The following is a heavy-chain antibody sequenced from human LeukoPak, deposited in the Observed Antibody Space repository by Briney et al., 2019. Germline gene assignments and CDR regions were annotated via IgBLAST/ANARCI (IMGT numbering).Heavy chain of an antibody. CDR2: ISGSGDTT. J-gene: IGHJ6*03. D-gene: IGHD2-15*01. CDR1: GFTFSSYA. CDR3: AKDTTAWWYHRAYMDV. Sequence: GGSLRLSCAASGFTFSSYAMSWVRQAPGGGLEWVSAISGSGDTTYHAHSVKGRFTISRDNSENRLSLQMDSLRAEDTAVYFCAKDTTAWWYHRAYMDVWGKGTTVTVSS. V-gene: IGHV3-23*01.